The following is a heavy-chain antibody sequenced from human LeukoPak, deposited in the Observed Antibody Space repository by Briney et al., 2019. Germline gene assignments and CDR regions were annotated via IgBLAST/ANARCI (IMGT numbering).Heavy chain of an antibody. CDR2: IHYSGST. J-gene: IGHJ4*02. Sequence: SETLSLTCTVSGGSISSGTYSWVWIRQPPGKGLEWIGTIHYSGSTYYNPSLESRVTISVDSSRNQFSLKLSSVTAADTAVYYCARGWGYFDSWGQGTLVTVSS. CDR1: GGSISSGTYS. D-gene: IGHD7-27*01. V-gene: IGHV4-39*01. CDR3: ARGWGYFDS.